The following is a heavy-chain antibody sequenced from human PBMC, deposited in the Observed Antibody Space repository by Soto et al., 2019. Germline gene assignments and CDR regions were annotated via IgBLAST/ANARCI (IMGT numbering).Heavy chain of an antibody. D-gene: IGHD5-18*01. V-gene: IGHV4-30-2*01. CDR1: GGSISSGGYS. CDR2: IYHSGST. CDR3: ARADTAMVLDY. J-gene: IGHJ4*02. Sequence: PSETLSLTCAVSGGSISSGGYSWSWIRQPPGKGLEWIGYIYHSGSTYYNPSLKSRVTISVDRSKNQFSLKLSSVTAADTAVYYCARADTAMVLDYWGQGTLVTVSS.